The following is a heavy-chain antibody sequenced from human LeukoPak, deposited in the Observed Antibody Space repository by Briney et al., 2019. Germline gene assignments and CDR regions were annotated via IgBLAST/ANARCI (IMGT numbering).Heavy chain of an antibody. J-gene: IGHJ4*02. CDR2: IKQDGSAK. CDR1: GFTFSTYW. D-gene: IGHD1-26*01. V-gene: IGHV3-7*01. Sequence: KPGGSLRLSCAATGFTFSTYWMSWVRQAPGKGLEWVANIKQDGSAKYYVDSVKGRFTISRDNAKNSLYLQMNSLRAEDTGVYYCAREGVVGATANHYDYWGQGSLVTVSS. CDR3: AREGVVGATANHYDY.